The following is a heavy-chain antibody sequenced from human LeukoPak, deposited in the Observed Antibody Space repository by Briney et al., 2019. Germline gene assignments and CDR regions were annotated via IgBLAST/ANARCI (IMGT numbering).Heavy chain of an antibody. CDR2: IQQDGSVQ. CDR3: AGARGWEFSS. V-gene: IGHV3-7*01. Sequence: GGSLRLSCAASRFTLSTYWMGWVRQAPGKGLEWVATIQQDGSVQHYLDSVKGRYTISGDNGKNSLYLQMNTLRAEDTAVYYCAGARGWEFSSWGQGTLLTVSS. D-gene: IGHD1-26*01. J-gene: IGHJ5*02. CDR1: RFTLSTYW.